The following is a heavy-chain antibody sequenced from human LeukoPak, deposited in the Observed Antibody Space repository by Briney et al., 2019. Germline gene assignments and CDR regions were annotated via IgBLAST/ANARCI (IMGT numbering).Heavy chain of an antibody. D-gene: IGHD3-16*01. V-gene: IGHV3-48*01. CDR3: VREVGRPKTFYFDS. CDR1: GFVFSRDN. Sequence: GGSLRLSCIASGFVFSRDNMNWVRQAPGKGLEWVAHISETIYYADSVQGRFTITRDNAKNSLYLQMSNLRVDDTAMYYCVREVGRPKTFYFDSRGRGTPVTVSS. J-gene: IGHJ4*02. CDR2: ISETI.